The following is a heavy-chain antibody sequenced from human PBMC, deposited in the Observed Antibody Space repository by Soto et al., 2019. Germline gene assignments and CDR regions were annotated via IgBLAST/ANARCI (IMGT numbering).Heavy chain of an antibody. CDR1: GGTFSSYA. CDR2: IIPIFGTA. CDR3: ARVSVIEKRRCVAGHTFDI. V-gene: IGHV1-69*01. D-gene: IGHD2-21*01. Sequence: QVQLVQSGAEVKKPGSSVKVSCKASGGTFSSYAISWVRQAPGQGLEWMGGIIPIFGTANYAQKFQGRVTITADESTSTAYMELSSLRSEDTAVYYCARVSVIEKRRCVAGHTFDIWGQGTMVTVSS. J-gene: IGHJ3*02.